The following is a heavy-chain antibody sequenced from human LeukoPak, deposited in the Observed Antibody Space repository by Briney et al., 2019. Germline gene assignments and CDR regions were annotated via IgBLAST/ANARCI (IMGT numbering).Heavy chain of an antibody. CDR3: ARGSKYSSSHHWFDY. Sequence: SETLSLTCTVSGGSISSSSYYWGWIRQPPGKGLEWIGSIYYSGSTYYNPSLKSRVTISVDTSKNQFSLKLSSVTAADTAVYYCARGSKYSSSHHWFDYWGQGTLVTVSS. V-gene: IGHV4-39*07. J-gene: IGHJ4*02. D-gene: IGHD6-6*01. CDR2: IYYSGST. CDR1: GGSISSSSYY.